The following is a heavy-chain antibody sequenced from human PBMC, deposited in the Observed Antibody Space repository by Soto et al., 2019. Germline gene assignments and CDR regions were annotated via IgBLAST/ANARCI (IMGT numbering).Heavy chain of an antibody. Sequence: GGSLRLSCAASGFTVSSNYMSWVRQAPGKGLEWVSVIYSGGSTYYADSVKGRFTISRDNSKNTLYLQMNSLRAEDTAVYYCARGSLQYQLSDAFDIWGQGTMVTVSS. D-gene: IGHD2-2*01. CDR2: IYSGGST. CDR3: ARGSLQYQLSDAFDI. CDR1: GFTVSSNY. V-gene: IGHV3-66*01. J-gene: IGHJ3*02.